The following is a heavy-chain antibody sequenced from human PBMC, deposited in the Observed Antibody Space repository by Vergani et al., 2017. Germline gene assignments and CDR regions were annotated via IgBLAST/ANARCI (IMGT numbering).Heavy chain of an antibody. V-gene: IGHV1-18*01. Sequence: QVQLVQSGAEVKTPGASVKVSCKASGYTFTSYGISGVRQAPGQGLEWMGWISAYNGHTNYAQKLQGRVTMTTDTSTSTAYMELRSLRSDDTAVYYCATITAGYYGSGSYYISDAFDIWGQGTMVTVSS. D-gene: IGHD3-10*01. CDR1: GYTFTSYG. J-gene: IGHJ3*02. CDR2: ISAYNGHT. CDR3: ATITAGYYGSGSYYISDAFDI.